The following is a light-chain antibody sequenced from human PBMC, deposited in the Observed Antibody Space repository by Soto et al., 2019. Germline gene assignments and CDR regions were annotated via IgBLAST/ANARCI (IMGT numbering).Light chain of an antibody. CDR2: EGT. J-gene: IGLJ3*02. Sequence: QSALTQPPSASGSPGQSVTISCTGTSSDVGNYNLVSWYQQHPGKAPKLIIYEGTKRPSGVSNRFSVSKSGNTASLTISGLQAEDEADYYCCSYAGSSSLVFGGGTKLTVL. CDR1: SSDVGNYNL. V-gene: IGLV2-23*01. CDR3: CSYAGSSSLV.